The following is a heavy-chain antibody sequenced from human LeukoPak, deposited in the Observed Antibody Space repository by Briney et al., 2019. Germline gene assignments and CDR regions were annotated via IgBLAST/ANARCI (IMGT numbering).Heavy chain of an antibody. V-gene: IGHV3-23*01. D-gene: IGHD6-19*01. CDR1: GFTFHIYA. Sequence: GGSLRLSCAASGFTFHIYAMNWVRQAPGKGLEWVSAINGGGYGTYYADSVRGRFTIYRDNSKNTLYLQMNSLRAEDTAVYYCARAPVVAVAGTVQHWGQGTLVTVSS. J-gene: IGHJ1*01. CDR3: ARAPVVAVAGTVQH. CDR2: INGGGYGT.